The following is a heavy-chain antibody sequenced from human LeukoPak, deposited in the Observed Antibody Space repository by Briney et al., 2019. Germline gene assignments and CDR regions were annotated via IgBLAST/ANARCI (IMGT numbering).Heavy chain of an antibody. D-gene: IGHD5-18*01. CDR3: ARDIEYTAMVIHY. J-gene: IGHJ4*02. Sequence: GGSLRLSCAASGFTFSSYSMNWVRQAPGKGLEWVSYISSSSSTIYYADSVKGRFTISRDNAKNSLYLQMNSLRAEDTAVYYCARDIEYTAMVIHYWGQGTLVTVSS. V-gene: IGHV3-48*01. CDR2: ISSSSSTI. CDR1: GFTFSSYS.